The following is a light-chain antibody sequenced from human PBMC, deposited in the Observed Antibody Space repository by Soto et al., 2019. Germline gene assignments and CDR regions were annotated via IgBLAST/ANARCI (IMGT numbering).Light chain of an antibody. Sequence: EIVMTQSPATLSVSPGERATLSFRASQSVSSNLAWYQQKPGQAPRLLIYGASTRATGIPARFSGSGSGTEFGLTISSLQSEAFAVYYCQQYNNCPPLRTFGQGTKVEIK. V-gene: IGKV3-15*01. J-gene: IGKJ1*01. CDR3: QQYNNCPPLRT. CDR2: GAS. CDR1: QSVSSN.